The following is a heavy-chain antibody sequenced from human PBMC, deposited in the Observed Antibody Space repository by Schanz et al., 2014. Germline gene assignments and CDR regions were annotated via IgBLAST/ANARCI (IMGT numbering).Heavy chain of an antibody. D-gene: IGHD3-10*01. CDR2: IGSSSSRI. Sequence: EVHLVESGGGLVQPGGSLRLSCAASGFTFSSYWMHWVRQVPGKGLEWISYIGSSSSRIDHADSVKGRFTISRDNAKNSLYLQMNSLQTEDTAVYYCTADLWFGAVWGVWWGQGTLVTVSS. CDR1: GFTFSSYW. J-gene: IGHJ4*02. CDR3: TADLWFGAVWGVW. V-gene: IGHV3-48*01.